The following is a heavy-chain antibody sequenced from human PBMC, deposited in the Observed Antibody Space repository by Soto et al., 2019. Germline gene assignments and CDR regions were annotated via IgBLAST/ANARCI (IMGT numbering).Heavy chain of an antibody. CDR1: GCTFSNYA. D-gene: IGHD5-18*01. V-gene: IGHV3-23*01. CDR2: ISGSGDRT. Sequence: EVQLLESGGGLVQPGGSLRLSCAASGCTFSNYAMSWLRQPPGKGLERVSAISGSGDRTYYADSVKGRFTISRDNSKNTLYLQMNSLRAEDSAVYYCVKERSGHSYADSWGQGTLVTVSS. J-gene: IGHJ4*02. CDR3: VKERSGHSYADS.